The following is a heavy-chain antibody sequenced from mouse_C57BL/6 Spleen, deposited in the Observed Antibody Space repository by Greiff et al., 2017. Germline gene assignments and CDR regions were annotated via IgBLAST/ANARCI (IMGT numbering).Heavy chain of an antibody. Sequence: VQLLQSGAELVKPGASVKLSCTASGYTFTDYTIHWVKQRPGQGLEWIGWFYPGGGSIKYNEKFKDKATLTADKTSSTVYMELSRLTSEDSAVYFGARHTDCSPFFDYWGQGTTLTVSS. D-gene: IGHD1-1*01. CDR2: FYPGGGSI. CDR1: GYTFTDYT. CDR3: ARHTDCSPFFDY. V-gene: IGHV1-62-2*01. J-gene: IGHJ2*01.